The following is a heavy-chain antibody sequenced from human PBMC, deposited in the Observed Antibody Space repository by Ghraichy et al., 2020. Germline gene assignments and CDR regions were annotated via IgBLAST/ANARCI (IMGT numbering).Heavy chain of an antibody. V-gene: IGHV4-34*01. Sequence: SETLSLTCAVYGGSFSGYYWSWIRQPPGKGLEWIGEINHSGSTNYNPSLKSRVTISVDTSKNQFSLKLSSVTAADTAVYYCATELYPLSGFQHWGQGTLVTVSS. D-gene: IGHD2-8*01. CDR3: ATELYPLSGFQH. CDR2: INHSGST. J-gene: IGHJ1*01. CDR1: GGSFSGYY.